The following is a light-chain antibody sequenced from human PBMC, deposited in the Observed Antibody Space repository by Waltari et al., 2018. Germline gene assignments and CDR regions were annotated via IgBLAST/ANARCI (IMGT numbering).Light chain of an antibody. J-gene: IGKJ1*01. V-gene: IGKV3-20*01. CDR2: DAS. Sequence: SCRASQSVSRTVGWYQQKPGQAPRLLIYDASIRATGIPDRFSGSGSGTDFSLTISRLEPEDFAVYYCQKYGTRPATFGQGTKVEVK. CDR1: QSVSRTV. CDR3: QKYGTRPAT.